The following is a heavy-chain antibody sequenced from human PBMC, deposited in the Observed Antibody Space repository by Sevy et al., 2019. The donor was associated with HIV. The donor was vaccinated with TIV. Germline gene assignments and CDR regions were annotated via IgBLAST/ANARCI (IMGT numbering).Heavy chain of an antibody. Sequence: GGSLRLSCAASEFTFSSYSMNWVRQAPGKGLEWVSSISSSSSYIYYADSVKGRFTISRDNAKNSLYLQMNSLRAEDTAVYYCARGRSSSFFDYWGQGTLVTVSS. J-gene: IGHJ4*02. CDR3: ARGRSSSFFDY. D-gene: IGHD6-13*01. CDR2: ISSSSSYI. V-gene: IGHV3-21*01. CDR1: EFTFSSYS.